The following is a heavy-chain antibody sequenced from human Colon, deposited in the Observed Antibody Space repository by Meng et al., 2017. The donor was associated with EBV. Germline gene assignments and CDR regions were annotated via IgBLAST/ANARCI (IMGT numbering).Heavy chain of an antibody. CDR3: ARSAMISAWFDP. D-gene: IGHD3-22*01. Sequence: QGQLQESGPGLVKPSQTLSLTCAVSGGSISSGGYYWSWIRQPPGKGLEWIGYIYYSGSTYYIPSLKSRVTISVDTAKNQFSLKLSPVTAADTAVYYCARSAMISAWFDPWGQGTLVTVSS. V-gene: IGHV4-30-4*01. CDR1: GGSISSGGYY. J-gene: IGHJ5*02. CDR2: IYYSGST.